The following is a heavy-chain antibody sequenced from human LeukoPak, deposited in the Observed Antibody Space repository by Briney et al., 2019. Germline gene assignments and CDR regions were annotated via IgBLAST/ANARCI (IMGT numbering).Heavy chain of an antibody. Sequence: GGPLRLSCAASGFTFSDYSMNWVRQAPGKGLEWVSAVSDGGGSTYYADSVKGRFTISRDNSKNTLYLQMNSLRAEDTAVYYCAKDPLYCSGGSCYFPFDYWGQGTLVTVSS. CDR1: GFTFSDYS. CDR3: AKDPLYCSGGSCYFPFDY. CDR2: VSDGGGST. J-gene: IGHJ4*02. V-gene: IGHV3-23*01. D-gene: IGHD2-15*01.